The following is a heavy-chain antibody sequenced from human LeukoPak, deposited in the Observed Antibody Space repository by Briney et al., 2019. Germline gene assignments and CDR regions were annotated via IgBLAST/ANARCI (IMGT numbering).Heavy chain of an antibody. V-gene: IGHV3-23*01. Sequence: GGSLRLSCAASGFTFYSYAMSWVRQAPGKGLEWVSAISGDGGSTYYADSVKGRFTISRDNSKNTLYLQMNSLRAENTAVYYCAKAPYLKSSSDYWGQGTLVTVSS. CDR3: AKAPYLKSSSDY. J-gene: IGHJ4*02. D-gene: IGHD2/OR15-2a*01. CDR1: GFTFYSYA. CDR2: ISGDGGST.